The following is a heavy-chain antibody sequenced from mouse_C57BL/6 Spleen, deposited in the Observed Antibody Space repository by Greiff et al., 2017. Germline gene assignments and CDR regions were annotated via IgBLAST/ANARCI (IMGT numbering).Heavy chain of an antibody. CDR3: AITTVVATDWYFDV. Sequence: LQQPGASVKLSCKASGYTFTSYWITWVKQRPGQGLEWIGDIYPGSGSTNYNEKFKSKATLTVDTSSSTAYMQLSSLTSEDSAVYYCAITTVVATDWYFDVWGTGTTVTVSS. D-gene: IGHD1-1*01. CDR1: GYTFTSYW. CDR2: IYPGSGST. V-gene: IGHV1-55*01. J-gene: IGHJ1*03.